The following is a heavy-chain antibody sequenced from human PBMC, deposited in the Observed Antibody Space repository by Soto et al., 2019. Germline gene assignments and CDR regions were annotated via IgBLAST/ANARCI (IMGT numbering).Heavy chain of an antibody. J-gene: IGHJ6*03. D-gene: IGHD2-15*01. Sequence: ESGGGLVQPGGSLRLSCAASGFTFSNYWMYWVRQAPGKGLEWVSRINSDGSVSSHADSVRGRLTISRDNVKNTLYLHMDSLRAEDTAVYFCARGDCVGGTCYPLAGSFYYYMDVWGKGTTVTVFS. V-gene: IGHV3-74*02. CDR1: GFTFSNYW. CDR3: ARGDCVGGTCYPLAGSFYYYMDV. CDR2: INSDGSVS.